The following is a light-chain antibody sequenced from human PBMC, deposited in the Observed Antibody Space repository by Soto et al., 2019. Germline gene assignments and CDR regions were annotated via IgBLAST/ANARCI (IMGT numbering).Light chain of an antibody. CDR1: SSDVGGYNY. CDR2: GVD. CDR3: NSYTTNNTYV. Sequence: QSVLTQPASVSGSPGQSVTISCTGTSSDVGGYNYVSWYQHHPGKAPKLMIFGVDSRPSGVSNRFSGSKSANTASLTISGLQAEDEADYYCNSYTTNNTYVFGTGTKLTV. V-gene: IGLV2-14*03. J-gene: IGLJ1*01.